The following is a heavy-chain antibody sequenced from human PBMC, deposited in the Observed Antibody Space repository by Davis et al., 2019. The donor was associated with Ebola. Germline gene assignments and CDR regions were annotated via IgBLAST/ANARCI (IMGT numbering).Heavy chain of an antibody. V-gene: IGHV3-30-3*01. Sequence: PGGSLRLSCAASGFTFSSYAMHWVRQAPGKGLEWVAVISYDGSNKYYADSVKGRFTIFRDNSKNTLYLQMNSLRAEDTAVYYCAGYGSTGSMDVWGQGTTVTVSS. J-gene: IGHJ6*02. D-gene: IGHD3-10*01. CDR1: GFTFSSYA. CDR3: AGYGSTGSMDV. CDR2: ISYDGSNK.